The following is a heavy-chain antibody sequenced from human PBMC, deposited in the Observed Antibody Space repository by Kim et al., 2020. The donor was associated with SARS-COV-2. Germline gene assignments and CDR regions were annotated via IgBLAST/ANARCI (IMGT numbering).Heavy chain of an antibody. D-gene: IGHD7-27*01. J-gene: IGHJ4*02. CDR1: GFTFNYYG. V-gene: IGHV3-23*01. CDR3: ARVFVDQHSAPSGALGS. Sequence: GGSLRLSCAASGFTFNYYGLSWVRQAPGKGLEWVSGISASGGTTYYSDSAKGRFTISRDKSTNTLSLQMDNLRVEDTALYYCARVFVDQHSAPSGALGSWGRGTLVTVSS. CDR2: ISASGGTT.